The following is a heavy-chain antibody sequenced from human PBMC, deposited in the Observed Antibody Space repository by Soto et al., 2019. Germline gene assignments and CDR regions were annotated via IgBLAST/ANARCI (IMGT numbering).Heavy chain of an antibody. V-gene: IGHV1-69*01. CDR3: ARDTEVGYAIPSGMDV. CDR2: IIPIFGTA. Sequence: QVQLVQSGAEVKKPGSSVKVSCKASGGTFSSYAISWVRQAPGQGLEWMGGIIPIFGTANYAQKFQGRVTITADEATSTAYMELSSLRSEDTAVYYCARDTEVGYAIPSGMDVWGQGTTVTVSS. D-gene: IGHD2-8*01. J-gene: IGHJ6*02. CDR1: GGTFSSYA.